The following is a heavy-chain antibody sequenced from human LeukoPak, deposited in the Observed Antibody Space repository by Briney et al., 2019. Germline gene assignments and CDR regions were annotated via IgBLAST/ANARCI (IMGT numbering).Heavy chain of an antibody. CDR3: ARDNPDRGSGWYRWNDAFDI. V-gene: IGHV3-23*01. J-gene: IGHJ3*02. CDR1: GFTFSSYA. D-gene: IGHD6-19*01. Sequence: PGGSLRLSCAASGFTFSSYAMSWVRQAPGKGLEWVSAISGSGGSTYYADSVKGRFTISRDNSKNTLYLQMNSLRAEDTAVYYCARDNPDRGSGWYRWNDAFDIWGQGTMVTVSS. CDR2: ISGSGGST.